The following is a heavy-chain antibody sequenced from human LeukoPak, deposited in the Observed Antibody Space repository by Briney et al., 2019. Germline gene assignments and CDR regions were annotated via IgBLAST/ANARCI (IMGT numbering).Heavy chain of an antibody. CDR1: GGSISSYY. CDR3: AREYYDSSGLDY. V-gene: IGHV4-59*01. CDR2: VYYSGST. D-gene: IGHD3-22*01. J-gene: IGHJ4*02. Sequence: SETLSLTCTVSGGSISSYYWSWMRQPPGKGLEWVGYVYYSGSTNYNPSLKSRVTMSVDTSKNQFSLKLNSVTAADTAVYYCAREYYDSSGLDYWGQGTLVTVSS.